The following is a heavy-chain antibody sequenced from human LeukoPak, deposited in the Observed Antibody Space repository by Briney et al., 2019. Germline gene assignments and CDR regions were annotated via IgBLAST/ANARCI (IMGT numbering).Heavy chain of an antibody. V-gene: IGHV1-18*01. J-gene: IGHJ4*02. CDR2: ISAYNGNT. CDR3: ARDLFVEDFWSGYWECGY. CDR1: GYTFTSYG. D-gene: IGHD3-3*01. Sequence: GASVKVSCKASGYTFTSYGISWVRQAPGQGLEWMGWISAYNGNTNYAQKLQGRVTMTTDTSTSTAYMELRSLRSDDTAVYYCARDLFVEDFWSGYWECGYWGQGTLVTVSS.